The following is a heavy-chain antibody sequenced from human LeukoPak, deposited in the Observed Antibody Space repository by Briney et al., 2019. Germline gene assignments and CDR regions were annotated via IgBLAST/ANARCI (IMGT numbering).Heavy chain of an antibody. CDR3: ARDGANKVRGVHYFYMDV. CDR1: GYTFTGYY. J-gene: IGHJ6*03. D-gene: IGHD3-10*01. Sequence: ASVTVSCKAAGYTFTGYYIHWVRRAPGQGLEGVGRINPNSGGIDYAQRFQGRVTMTRDTSISTAYMELSRLRSDDTAVYYCARDGANKVRGVHYFYMDVWGKGTTVTVSS. CDR2: INPNSGGI. V-gene: IGHV1-2*06.